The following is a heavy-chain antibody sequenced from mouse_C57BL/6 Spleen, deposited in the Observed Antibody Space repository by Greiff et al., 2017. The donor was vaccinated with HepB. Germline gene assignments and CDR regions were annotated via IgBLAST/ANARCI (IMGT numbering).Heavy chain of an antibody. Sequence: QVQLQQSGAELVKPGASVKISCKASGYAFSSYWMNWVKQRPGKGLEWIGQIYPGDGDTNYNGKFKGKATLTADKSSSTAYMQLSSLTSEDSAVYFCARNYGSFLYWYFDVWGTGTTVTVSS. J-gene: IGHJ1*03. V-gene: IGHV1-80*01. CDR1: GYAFSSYW. D-gene: IGHD1-1*01. CDR3: ARNYGSFLYWYFDV. CDR2: IYPGDGDT.